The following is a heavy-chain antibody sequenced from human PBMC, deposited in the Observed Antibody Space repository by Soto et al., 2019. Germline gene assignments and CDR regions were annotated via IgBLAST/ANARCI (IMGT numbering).Heavy chain of an antibody. V-gene: IGHV4-31*03. CDR2: IYYSGST. CDR3: ARGIDY. CDR1: GGPLSSGGYS. J-gene: IGHJ4*02. Sequence: PSETLSLTCTVSGGPLSSGGYSWRWIRQHPGKGLEWIGYIYYSGSTYYNPSLKSRVTISVDTSKNQFSLKLSSVTAADTAIYYCARGIDYWGQGTLVTVSS.